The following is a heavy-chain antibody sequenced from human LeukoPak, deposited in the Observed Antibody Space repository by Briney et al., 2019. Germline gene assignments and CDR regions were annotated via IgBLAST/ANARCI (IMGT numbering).Heavy chain of an antibody. CDR2: ISAYNGNT. D-gene: IGHD3-22*01. J-gene: IGHJ4*02. CDR1: GYTFTTYG. V-gene: IGHV1-18*01. CDR3: ARGSTARYYYDSSGYYRGAVDY. Sequence: ASVKVSCKASGYTFTTYGISWVRQAPGQGLEWMGWISAYNGNTNYAQKFQGRVTMTTDTSTSTAYMELRSLRSDDTAVYYCARGSTARYYYDSSGYYRGAVDYWGEGSLVTISS.